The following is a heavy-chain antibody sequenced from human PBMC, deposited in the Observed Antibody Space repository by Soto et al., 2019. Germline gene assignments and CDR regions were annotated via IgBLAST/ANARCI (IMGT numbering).Heavy chain of an antibody. V-gene: IGHV3-30*18. CDR3: AKDPLRYGSGSYGKDWFDP. D-gene: IGHD3-10*01. J-gene: IGHJ5*02. Sequence: LRLSCAASGFTFSSYGMHWVRQAPGKGLEWVAVISYDGSNKYYADSVKGRFTISRDNSKNTLYLQMNSLRVEGTAVYYCAKDPLRYGSGSYGKDWFDPWGQGNLVTSPQ. CDR1: GFTFSSYG. CDR2: ISYDGSNK.